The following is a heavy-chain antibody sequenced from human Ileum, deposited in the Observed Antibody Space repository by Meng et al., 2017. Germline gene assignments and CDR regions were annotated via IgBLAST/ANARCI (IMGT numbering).Heavy chain of an antibody. D-gene: IGHD2-21*02. Sequence: GESLKISCAASGFTFSSYAMHWVRQAPGKGLEWVAVISYDGSNKYYADSVKGRFTISRDNSKNTLYLQMNSLRAEDTAVYYCARDGETYCGGDCYPQYYFGDWGQGTLVTVSS. J-gene: IGHJ4*02. CDR2: ISYDGSNK. CDR1: GFTFSSYA. CDR3: ARDGETYCGGDCYPQYYFGD. V-gene: IGHV3-30*01.